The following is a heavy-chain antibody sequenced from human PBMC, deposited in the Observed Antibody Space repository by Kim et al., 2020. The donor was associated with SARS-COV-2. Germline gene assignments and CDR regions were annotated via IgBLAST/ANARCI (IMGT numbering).Heavy chain of an antibody. D-gene: IGHD3-9*01. Sequence: SETLFLTCTASGYSITGSQWLWMRQPPGKGLEWTGYISPCGSTKYNPSLKSGVTISVGISTNQFSLRLNSVTAADTAVYYCARVVKYYDILTGEGGTNW. CDR3: ARVVKYYDILTGEGGTNW. CDR2: ISPCGST. CDR1: GYSITGSQ. V-gene: IGHV4-59*01. J-gene: IGHJ5*01.